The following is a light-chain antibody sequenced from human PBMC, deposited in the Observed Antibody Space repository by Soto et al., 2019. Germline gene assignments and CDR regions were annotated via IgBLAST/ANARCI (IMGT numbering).Light chain of an antibody. CDR3: LQHNSYPLT. Sequence: DIQMTQSPSTLPASVGDRVTITCRASQSISNWLAWYQQKPGKVPKRLIYAASSLQSGVPSRFSGSGSGTEFTLTINSLQPDDFATYYCLQHNSYPLTFGGGTKVDIK. V-gene: IGKV1-5*01. CDR1: QSISNW. CDR2: AAS. J-gene: IGKJ4*01.